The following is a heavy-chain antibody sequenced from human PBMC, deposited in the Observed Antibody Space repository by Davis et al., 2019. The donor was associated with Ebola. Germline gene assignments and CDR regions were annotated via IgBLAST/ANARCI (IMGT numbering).Heavy chain of an antibody. J-gene: IGHJ6*02. CDR2: VSLDGTNK. CDR1: GFMFSTYG. D-gene: IGHD2-15*01. Sequence: GSLRLSCAASGFMFSTYGMHWVRQAPGKGLEWVAVVSLDGTNKNYADSVKGRFTISRDNSKNTLYLQMNSLRAEDTAVYYCAKETAPFVYHYGMDVWGQGTTVTVSS. CDR3: AKETAPFVYHYGMDV. V-gene: IGHV3-30*18.